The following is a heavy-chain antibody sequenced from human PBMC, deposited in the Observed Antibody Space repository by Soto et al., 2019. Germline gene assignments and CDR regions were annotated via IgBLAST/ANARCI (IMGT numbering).Heavy chain of an antibody. V-gene: IGHV3-23*04. D-gene: IGHD2-21*01. J-gene: IGHJ6*02. Sequence: EVQLVESGGGLVQPGGSLRLSCAASGFTVSSNYMSWVRQAPGKGLEWVSAISGSGGSTYYADSVKGRFTISRDNSKNTLYLQMNSLRAEDTAVYYCAKGRRIHYGMDVWGQGTTVTVSS. CDR2: ISGSGGST. CDR3: AKGRRIHYGMDV. CDR1: GFTVSSNY.